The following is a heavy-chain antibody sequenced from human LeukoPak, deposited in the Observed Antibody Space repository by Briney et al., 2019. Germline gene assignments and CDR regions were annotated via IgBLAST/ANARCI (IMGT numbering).Heavy chain of an antibody. V-gene: IGHV4-38-2*02. J-gene: IGHJ4*02. CDR1: GYSINNGYF. CDR2: IYDSGST. CDR3: ARRSPARPPFFDY. Sequence: SETLSLTCTVSGYSINNGYFWGWIRQPPGKGLEWIGSIYDSGSTYYNPSLKSRVTISVDKSKNQFSLKLSSVTAADTAVYYCARRSPARPPFFDYWGQGTLVTVSS. D-gene: IGHD6-6*01.